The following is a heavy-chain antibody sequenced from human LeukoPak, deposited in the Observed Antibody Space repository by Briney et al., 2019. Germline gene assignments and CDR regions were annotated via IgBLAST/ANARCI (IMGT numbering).Heavy chain of an antibody. J-gene: IGHJ2*01. CDR1: GGSISSGDYY. CDR3: ARDRRGWYQALWYFDL. V-gene: IGHV4-30-4*08. CDR2: IYYSGST. D-gene: IGHD6-19*01. Sequence: SQTLSLTCTVSGGSISSGDYYWSWIRQPPGKGLEWIGYIYYSGSTYYNPSLKSRVTISVDTSKNQFSLKLSSVTAADTAVYYCARDRRGWYQALWYFDLWGRGTLDTVSS.